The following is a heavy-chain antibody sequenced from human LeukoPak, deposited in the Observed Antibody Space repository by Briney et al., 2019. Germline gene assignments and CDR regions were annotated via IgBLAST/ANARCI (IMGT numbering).Heavy chain of an antibody. V-gene: IGHV3-74*01. D-gene: IGHD2-2*01. J-gene: IGHJ4*02. CDR2: INSDGSST. CDR1: GFTFSSYW. CDR3: ARVGRVSCWPNPHSYYFDY. Sequence: GGSLRLSCAASGFTFSSYWMHWVRQAPGKGLVWVSRINSDGSSTSYADSVKGRFTISRDNAKNTLYLQMNSLRAEDTAVYYCARVGRVSCWPNPHSYYFDYWGQGTLVTVSS.